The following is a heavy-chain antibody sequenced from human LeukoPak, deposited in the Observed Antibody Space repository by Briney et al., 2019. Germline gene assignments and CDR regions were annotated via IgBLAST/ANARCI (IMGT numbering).Heavy chain of an antibody. D-gene: IGHD6-13*01. J-gene: IGHJ6*02. Sequence: GGSLRLSCAASGFTFSSYAMHWVRQAPGKGLEWVAVISYDGSNKYYADSVKGRFTISRDNSKNTLYLQMNSLRAEDTAVYYCARASSWRYYYGMDVWGQGTTVTVSS. CDR1: GFTFSSYA. V-gene: IGHV3-30-3*01. CDR3: ARASSWRYYYGMDV. CDR2: ISYDGSNK.